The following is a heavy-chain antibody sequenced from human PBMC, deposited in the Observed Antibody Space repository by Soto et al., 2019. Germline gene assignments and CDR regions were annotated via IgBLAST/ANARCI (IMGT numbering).Heavy chain of an antibody. V-gene: IGHV3-48*01. CDR2: LSSSSSTI. CDR1: GFTFSSYS. CDR3: AREGWLRGLCDY. Sequence: EVQLVESGGGLVQPGGSLRLSCAASGFTFSSYSMNWVRQAPGKGLEWVSYLSSSSSTIYYADSVKGRFTISRDNAKNSLYLQMNSLRAEDTAVDYCAREGWLRGLCDYWGQGTLVTVSS. J-gene: IGHJ4*02. D-gene: IGHD5-12*01.